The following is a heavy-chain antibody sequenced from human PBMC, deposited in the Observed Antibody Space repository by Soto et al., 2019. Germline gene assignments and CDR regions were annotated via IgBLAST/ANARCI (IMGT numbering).Heavy chain of an antibody. CDR1: GYTFTSYG. CDR3: ARDMGIAAQYYFDY. D-gene: IGHD6-25*01. J-gene: IGHJ4*02. Sequence: SVKVSCKASGYTFTSYGISWVRQAPGQGLEWMGWIIAYIGTANYAQKFQGRVTITADESTSTAYMELSSLRSDDTAVYYCARDMGIAAQYYFDYWGQGTLVTVSS. V-gene: IGHV1-69*13. CDR2: IIAYIGTA.